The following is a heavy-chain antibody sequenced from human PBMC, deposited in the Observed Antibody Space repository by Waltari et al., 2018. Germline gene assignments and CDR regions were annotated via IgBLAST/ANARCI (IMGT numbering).Heavy chain of an antibody. Sequence: EVQLVESGGGLVQPGGSLRLSCAASGFPFSNYWMPWVRQAPGKGLVSVSYISTNGRITNYADSVKGRFTISRDNAKNTLFLQMNSLRGEDTAVYYCVLYSSELLGDCWGQGTLVTVS. CDR2: ISTNGRIT. CDR3: VLYSSELLGDC. J-gene: IGHJ4*02. D-gene: IGHD6-25*01. CDR1: GFPFSNYW. V-gene: IGHV3-74*01.